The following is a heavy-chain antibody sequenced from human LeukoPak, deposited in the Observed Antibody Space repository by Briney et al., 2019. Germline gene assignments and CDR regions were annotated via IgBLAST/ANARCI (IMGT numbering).Heavy chain of an antibody. D-gene: IGHD6-13*01. CDR1: GFTLSTYA. V-gene: IGHV3-23*01. CDR3: AKSPRSAADNWFDP. Sequence: GGSLRLSCAASGFTLSTYAMNWVRQAPGKGLEWVSGISAGGGSTYYADSVKGRFTISRDNSKHTLYLQMNSLTAEDTAVYYCAKSPRSAADNWFDPWGQGTLVTVSS. CDR2: ISAGGGST. J-gene: IGHJ5*02.